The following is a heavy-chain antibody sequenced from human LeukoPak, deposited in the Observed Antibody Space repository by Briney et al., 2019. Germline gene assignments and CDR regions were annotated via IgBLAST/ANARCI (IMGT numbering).Heavy chain of an antibody. Sequence: GGSLRLSCAASGFTFSDYYMNWIRQASGKGLEWVSYISGSGRTIYHADSVKGRFTISRDNAKNSLYLQMNSLRAEDTAVYCARDGTAAWGRFDPWGQGTLVTVSS. CDR3: ARDGTAAWGRFDP. V-gene: IGHV3-11*01. D-gene: IGHD3-16*01. J-gene: IGHJ5*02. CDR1: GFTFSDYY. CDR2: ISGSGRTI.